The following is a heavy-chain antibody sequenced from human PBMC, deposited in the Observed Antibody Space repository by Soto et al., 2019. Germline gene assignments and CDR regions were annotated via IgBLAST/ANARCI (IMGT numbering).Heavy chain of an antibody. CDR1: GFTFSNYG. CDR2: TWYDGSNK. D-gene: IGHD2-15*01. J-gene: IGHJ3*02. Sequence: QVQLVESGGGVVQPGGSLRLSCVASGFTFSNYGMHWVRQAPGKGLEWVAMTWYDGSNKYYADSVKDRFTISRDNSKNTLYLQMNSLRVEAWAVYYSAPELHGRQAFAIWGQETMVTVSS. V-gene: IGHV3-33*01. CDR3: APELHGRQAFAI.